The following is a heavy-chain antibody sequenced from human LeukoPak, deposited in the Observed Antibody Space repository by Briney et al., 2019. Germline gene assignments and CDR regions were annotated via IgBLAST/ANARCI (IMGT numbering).Heavy chain of an antibody. D-gene: IGHD4-23*01. CDR1: GYTFTSYG. V-gene: IGHV7-4-1*02. CDR2: INTNTGNP. J-gene: IGHJ4*02. CDR3: ARDETMVATPEDY. Sequence: ASVKVSCKASGYTFTSYGISWVRQAPGQGLEWMGWINTNTGNPTYAQGFTGRFVFSLDTSVSTAYLQISSLKAEDTAVYYCARDETMVATPEDYWGQGTLVTVSS.